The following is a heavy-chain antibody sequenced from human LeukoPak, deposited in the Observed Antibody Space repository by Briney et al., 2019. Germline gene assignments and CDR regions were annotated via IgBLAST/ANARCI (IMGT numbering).Heavy chain of an antibody. CDR3: ARAKTGTTFDY. CDR1: GYSISSGYY. V-gene: IGHV4-38-2*02. Sequence: SETLSLTCTVSGYSISSGYYWGWIRQPPGKGLEWIGSIYHSGSTYYNPSLKSRVTISVDTSKNQFSLKLSSVTAADTAVYYCARAKTGTTFDYWGQGTLVTVSS. D-gene: IGHD1-7*01. CDR2: IYHSGST. J-gene: IGHJ4*02.